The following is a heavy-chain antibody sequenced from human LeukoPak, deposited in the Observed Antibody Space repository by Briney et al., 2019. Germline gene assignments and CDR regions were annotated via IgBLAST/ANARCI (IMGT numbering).Heavy chain of an antibody. V-gene: IGHV3-48*03. J-gene: IGHJ4*02. Sequence: PGGSLRLSCAASGFTFSSYEMNWVRQAPGKGLEWVSYISSSGSTIYYADSVKGRFTISRDNAKNSLYLQMNSLRAEDTAVYYCARDPHIAAAGTIFDYWGQGTLVTVSS. CDR1: GFTFSSYE. CDR2: ISSSGSTI. CDR3: ARDPHIAAAGTIFDY. D-gene: IGHD6-13*01.